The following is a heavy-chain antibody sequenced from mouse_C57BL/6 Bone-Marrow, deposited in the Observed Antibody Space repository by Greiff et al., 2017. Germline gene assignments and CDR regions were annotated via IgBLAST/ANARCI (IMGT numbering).Heavy chain of an antibody. Sequence: EVKLVESGGGLVKPGGSLKLSCAASGFTFSSYTMSWVRQTPEKRLEWVATISGGGGNTYYPDSVKGRSTISRDNAKNTLYLQMSSLRSEDTALYYCAVPRGYWGQGTTLTVSS. CDR1: GFTFSSYT. D-gene: IGHD5-1*01. CDR2: ISGGGGNT. V-gene: IGHV5-9*01. CDR3: AVPRGY. J-gene: IGHJ2*01.